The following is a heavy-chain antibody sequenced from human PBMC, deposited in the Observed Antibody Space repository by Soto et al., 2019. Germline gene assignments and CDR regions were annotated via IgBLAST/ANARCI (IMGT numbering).Heavy chain of an antibody. D-gene: IGHD3-22*01. CDR1: GFSLSNGRVG. CDR2: IFSTDEK. Sequence: QVTLKESGPVLVKPTETLTLTCTVSGFSLSNGRVGVSWIRQPPGKALEWLAHIFSTDEKSYSTSLKSRLTISKDTSKSQVVLTMTNMDPVDTATYFCARIAYFYDSSGHYFDYWGQGTLVTLSS. CDR3: ARIAYFYDSSGHYFDY. J-gene: IGHJ4*02. V-gene: IGHV2-26*01.